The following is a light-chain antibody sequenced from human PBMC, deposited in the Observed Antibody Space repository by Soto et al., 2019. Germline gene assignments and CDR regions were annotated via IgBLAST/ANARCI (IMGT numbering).Light chain of an antibody. J-gene: IGKJ1*01. CDR2: DAS. CDR1: QSISSC. Sequence: IQMTQSPSTLSASVGARVTLTCRASQSISSCVAWYQEKPGKPPKLLIYDASALPRGVPSRFSGSGSGTKFTLTIASLQPDDFATYYCQQYDTFSGTFGTGTKVDI. V-gene: IGKV1-5*01. CDR3: QQYDTFSGT.